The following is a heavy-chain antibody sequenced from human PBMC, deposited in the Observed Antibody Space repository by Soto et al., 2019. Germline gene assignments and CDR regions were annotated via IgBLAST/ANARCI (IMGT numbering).Heavy chain of an antibody. CDR2: MNPNSGNT. CDR3: ARVDWKGAAFDI. J-gene: IGHJ3*02. D-gene: IGHD1-1*01. V-gene: IGHV1-8*02. CDR1: GYTFTSYD. Sequence: QVQLVQSGAEVKKPGASVKVSCKASGYTFTSYDINWVRQATGQGLEWMGWMNPNSGNTGYAQKFRGSVTMTRNTSISTAYMALSSLRSEDTAVYYCARVDWKGAAFDIWGQGTMVTVSS.